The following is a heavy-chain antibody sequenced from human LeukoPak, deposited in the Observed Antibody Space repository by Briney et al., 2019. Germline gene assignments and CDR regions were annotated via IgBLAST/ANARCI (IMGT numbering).Heavy chain of an antibody. CDR1: GDSISSSNYY. V-gene: IGHV4-39*07. CDR2: IYYSGST. Sequence: SETLSLTCTVSGDSISSSNYYWGWIRQPPGRGLEWIGSIYYSGSTDYNLSLKSRVIISADTSKNHFSLKLSSVTAADTAVNYCARVREATIAPFFDYWGQGILVTVSS. D-gene: IGHD6-13*01. J-gene: IGHJ4*02. CDR3: ARVREATIAPFFDY.